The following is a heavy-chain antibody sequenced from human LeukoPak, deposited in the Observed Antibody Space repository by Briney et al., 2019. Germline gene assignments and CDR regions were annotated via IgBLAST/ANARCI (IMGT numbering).Heavy chain of an antibody. V-gene: IGHV3-30*02. CDR3: AKVDSYDYVWGSYPVG. D-gene: IGHD3-16*01. J-gene: IGHJ4*02. CDR2: IRYDGSNK. Sequence: GGSLRLSCAASGFTFSSYEMNWVRQAPGKGLEWVAFIRYDGSNKYYADSVKGRFTISRDNSKNTLYLQMNSLRAEDTAVYYCAKVDSYDYVWGSYPVGWGQGTLVTVSS. CDR1: GFTFSSYE.